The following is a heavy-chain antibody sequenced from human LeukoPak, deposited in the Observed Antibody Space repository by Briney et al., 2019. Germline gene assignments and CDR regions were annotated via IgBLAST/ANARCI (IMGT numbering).Heavy chain of an antibody. D-gene: IGHD6-19*01. CDR2: MKQDGSEG. V-gene: IGHV3-7*05. CDR3: AKDTGQWPVRTFDS. CDR1: GFTFSNYW. Sequence: PGGSLRLSCAASGFTFSNYWMGWVRQAPGKGLEMVAKMKQDGSEGYYVDSVKGRFTISRDNAKNSLYLQMNSLRAEDTAVYSCAKDTGQWPVRTFDSWGQGTLVTVSS. J-gene: IGHJ4*02.